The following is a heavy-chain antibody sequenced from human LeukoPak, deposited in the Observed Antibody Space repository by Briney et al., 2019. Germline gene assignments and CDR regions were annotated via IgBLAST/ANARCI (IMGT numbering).Heavy chain of an antibody. CDR3: ASVYDILTGNAFDI. J-gene: IGHJ3*02. D-gene: IGHD3-9*01. CDR2: INHSGST. CDR1: GGSFSGYY. V-gene: IGHV4-34*01. Sequence: SETLSLTCAVYGGSFSGYYWSWIRQPPGKGLEWIGEINHSGSTNYNPSLKSRVTISVDTSKNQFSLKLSSVTAADTAVYYCASVYDILTGNAFDIWGQGTMVTVSS.